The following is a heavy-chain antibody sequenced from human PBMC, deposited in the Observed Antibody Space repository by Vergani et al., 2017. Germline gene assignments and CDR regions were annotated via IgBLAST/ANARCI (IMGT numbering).Heavy chain of an antibody. V-gene: IGHV4-34*01. J-gene: IGHJ6*03. D-gene: IGHD4-11*01. CDR2: IDHTGRP. Sequence: QVQLQQWGGGLLKPSETLSLTCVVNGGSFTSYHWKWIRQSPGEGLEWVGDIDHTGRPDYNPSLKSRRTMSVDKSRNQFSLPLNSVTATDTAIYFCARVNTETNGHLYYYYYMDVWGQGTAVTVS. CDR1: GGSFTSYH. CDR3: ARVNTETNGHLYYYYYMDV.